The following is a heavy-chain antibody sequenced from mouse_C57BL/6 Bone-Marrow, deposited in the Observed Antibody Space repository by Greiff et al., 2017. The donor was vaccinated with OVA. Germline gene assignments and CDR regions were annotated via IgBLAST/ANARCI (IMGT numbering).Heavy chain of an antibody. CDR3: ARGRMVRGYFDV. D-gene: IGHD2-3*01. J-gene: IGHJ1*03. CDR2: IYPRSGNT. Sequence: QVQLQQSGAELARPGASVKLSCKASGYTFTSYGISWVKQRTGQGLEWIGEIYPRSGNTYYNEQLQGKATLTADKSSSPAYMELRSLKSEDSAVYFCARGRMVRGYFDVWGTGTTVTVSS. V-gene: IGHV1-81*01. CDR1: GYTFTSYG.